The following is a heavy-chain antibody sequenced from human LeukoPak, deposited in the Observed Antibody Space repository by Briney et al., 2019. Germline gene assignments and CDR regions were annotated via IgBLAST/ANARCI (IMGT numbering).Heavy chain of an antibody. CDR1: GGSFSGYY. Sequence: LETLSLTCAVYGGSFSGYYWSWIRQPPGKGLEWIGEINHSGSTNYNPSLKSRVTISVDTSKNQFSLKLSSVTAADTAVYYCARILYYFDYWGQGTLVTVSS. J-gene: IGHJ4*02. CDR2: INHSGST. CDR3: ARILYYFDY. V-gene: IGHV4-34*01.